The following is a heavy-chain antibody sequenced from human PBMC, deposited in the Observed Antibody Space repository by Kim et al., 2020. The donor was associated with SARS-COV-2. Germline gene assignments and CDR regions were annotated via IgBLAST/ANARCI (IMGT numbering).Heavy chain of an antibody. Sequence: RYSPSLQGRLTITKDTSQNQVVLTMTNMDPVDTATYYCAHRAANTVGFDYWGQGTLVTVSS. CDR3: AHRAANTVGFDY. D-gene: IGHD4-17*01. V-gene: IGHV2-5*01. J-gene: IGHJ4*02.